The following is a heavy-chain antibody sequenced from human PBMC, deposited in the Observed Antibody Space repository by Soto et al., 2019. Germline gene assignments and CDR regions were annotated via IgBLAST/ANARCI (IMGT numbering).Heavy chain of an antibody. Sequence: EVQLVESGGGLVQPGGSLRLSCAASGFTFSSYDMHWVRQATGKGLEWVSAIGTAGDTYYPGSVKGRFTISRENANNSLYLQMNSLRAGDTAVYYCARGPGYCSSTSCRHYYYYYMDVWGTGTTVTVSS. J-gene: IGHJ6*03. V-gene: IGHV3-13*01. CDR2: IGTAGDT. D-gene: IGHD2-2*01. CDR3: ARGPGYCSSTSCRHYYYYYMDV. CDR1: GFTFSSYD.